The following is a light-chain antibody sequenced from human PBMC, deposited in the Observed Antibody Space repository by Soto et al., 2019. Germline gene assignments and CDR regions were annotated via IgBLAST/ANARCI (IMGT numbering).Light chain of an antibody. V-gene: IGKV3-15*01. CDR1: QSVSSN. CDR2: GAS. CDR3: QQYNNWPLYT. Sequence: EIVMTQSPAPLSVSPGERATLSCRASQSVSSNLAWDQQKPGQAPRLLIYGASTRATGIPARFSGSGSGTEFTLNISSLQSEDFAVYYCQQYNNWPLYTFGQGTKLEIK. J-gene: IGKJ2*01.